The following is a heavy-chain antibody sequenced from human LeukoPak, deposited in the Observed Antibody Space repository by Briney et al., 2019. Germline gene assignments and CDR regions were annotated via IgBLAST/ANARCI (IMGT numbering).Heavy chain of an antibody. D-gene: IGHD6-13*01. CDR1: GFTFTDYY. J-gene: IGHJ4*02. CDR3: ARDPPAAGSTDFDF. V-gene: IGHV1-2*02. Sequence: GASVKVSCKASGFTFTDYYIHWVRQAPGQGLEWMGSIHPKSGGTKYAQKFQGRVTVTRDTSISAAYMELSRLTSDDTAVYYCARDPPAAGSTDFDFWGQGTLVTVSS. CDR2: IHPKSGGT.